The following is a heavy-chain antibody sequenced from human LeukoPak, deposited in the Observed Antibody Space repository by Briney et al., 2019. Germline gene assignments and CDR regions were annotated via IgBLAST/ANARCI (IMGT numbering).Heavy chain of an antibody. CDR3: GKGRTGYSYGYGIDS. Sequence: GGSLRLSCAASGFTFSSYSMNWVRQAPGKGLEWVSSVSTSGGDTYNADSVNGRFTISRDNSKNTLYLQMNSLRAEDTAVYYCGKGRTGYSYGYGIDSWGQGTLVTVSS. J-gene: IGHJ4*02. D-gene: IGHD5-18*01. V-gene: IGHV3-23*01. CDR1: GFTFSSYS. CDR2: VSTSGGDT.